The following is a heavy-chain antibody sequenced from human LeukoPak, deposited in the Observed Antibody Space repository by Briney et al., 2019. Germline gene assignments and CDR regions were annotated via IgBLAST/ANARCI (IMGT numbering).Heavy chain of an antibody. CDR1: GGTFSSYA. V-gene: IGHV1-24*01. Sequence: ASVKVSCKASGGTFSSYAISWVRQAPGKGLEWMGGFDPEDGETIYAQKFQGRVTMTEDTSTDTAYMELSSLRSEDTAVYYCAIQYDFWSGYSTSNWFDPWGQGTLVTVSS. CDR3: AIQYDFWSGYSTSNWFDP. CDR2: FDPEDGET. J-gene: IGHJ5*02. D-gene: IGHD3-3*01.